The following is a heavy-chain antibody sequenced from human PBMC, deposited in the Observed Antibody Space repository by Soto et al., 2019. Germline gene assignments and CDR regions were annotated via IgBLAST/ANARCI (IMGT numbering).Heavy chain of an antibody. CDR2: IYSGGST. D-gene: IGHD3-10*01. V-gene: IGHV3-53*02. CDR1: GFTVSSNY. J-gene: IGHJ5*02. CDR3: ASGVRGVTELDP. Sequence: EVQLVETGGGLIQPGGSLRLSCAASGFTVSSNYMSWVRQAPGQGLEWVSVIYSGGSTYYADSVKGRFTISRDNSKNTLYLQMNSLRAEDTAVYYCASGVRGVTELDPWGQGTLVTVSS.